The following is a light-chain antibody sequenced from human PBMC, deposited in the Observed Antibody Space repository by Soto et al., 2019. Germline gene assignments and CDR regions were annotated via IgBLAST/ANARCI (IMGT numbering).Light chain of an antibody. Sequence: QSVLTQPPSVSGAPGQRVTISCTGSSSNIGAGYDVQWYQQLPGTAPKLLIYANNNRPSGVPDRFSGSKSGNTASLTISGVRPEDEADYYCCSYTDIALDVVFGGGTKLTVL. V-gene: IGLV1-40*01. J-gene: IGLJ2*01. CDR2: ANN. CDR1: SSNIGAGYD. CDR3: CSYTDIALDVV.